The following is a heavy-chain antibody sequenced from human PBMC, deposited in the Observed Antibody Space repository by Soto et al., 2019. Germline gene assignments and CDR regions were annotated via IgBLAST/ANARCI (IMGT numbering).Heavy chain of an antibody. CDR1: GYSFTSYW. D-gene: IGHD5-18*01. Sequence: PGESLKISCKGSGYSFTSYWIGLVRQMPGKGLEWMGIIYPANSETTYSPSFQGQVTFSADKPVSTAYLQWSSLKASDTAMYYCAITESDCSYGCADVWGQGNTVTVSS. J-gene: IGHJ6*02. CDR2: IYPANSET. V-gene: IGHV5-51*01. CDR3: AITESDCSYGCADV.